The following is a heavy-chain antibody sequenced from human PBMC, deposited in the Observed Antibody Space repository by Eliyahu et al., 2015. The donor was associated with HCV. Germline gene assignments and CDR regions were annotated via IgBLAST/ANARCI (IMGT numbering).Heavy chain of an antibody. CDR2: INPSGGST. J-gene: IGHJ1*01. CDR1: GYXXTSXC. V-gene: IGHV1-46*01. CDR3: AIPNPGYGDPEYFQH. Sequence: QVQLVQSGAEVKKPGASVKVSCKASGYXXTSXCMHWVRQAPGQGLEWMGIINPSGGSTSYAQKFQGRVTMTRDTSTSTVYMELSSLRSEDTAVYYCAIPNPGYGDPEYFQHWGQGTLVTVSS. D-gene: IGHD4-17*01.